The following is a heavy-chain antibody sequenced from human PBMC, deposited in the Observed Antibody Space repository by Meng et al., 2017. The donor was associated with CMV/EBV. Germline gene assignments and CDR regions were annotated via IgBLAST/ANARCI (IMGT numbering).Heavy chain of an antibody. Sequence: KASGGTFSSYAISWVRQGPGRGRGWMGRIIPIFGTANYAQKFQGRVTITTDESTSTAYMELSSLRSEDTAVYYCARAGGSGSYNFDYWGQGTLVTVSS. CDR1: GGTFSSYA. V-gene: IGHV1-69*05. CDR2: IIPIFGTA. J-gene: IGHJ4*02. CDR3: ARAGGSGSYNFDY. D-gene: IGHD1-26*01.